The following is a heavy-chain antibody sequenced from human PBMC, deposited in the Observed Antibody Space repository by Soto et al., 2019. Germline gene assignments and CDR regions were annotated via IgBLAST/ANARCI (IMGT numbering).Heavy chain of an antibody. J-gene: IGHJ4*02. CDR3: ARRRDYSDTSGYYDYYFDY. V-gene: IGHV4-39*01. CDR1: GGSISTSTYY. Sequence: SETLSLTCTVSGGSISTSTYYWGWIRQPPGKGLEWIGSIYYSGSTFYNPSLKSRVTISVDTSKNQFSLKLTSVTAADTAVYYCARRRDYSDTSGYYDYYFDYWGQGTLVTVSS. D-gene: IGHD3-22*01. CDR2: IYYSGST.